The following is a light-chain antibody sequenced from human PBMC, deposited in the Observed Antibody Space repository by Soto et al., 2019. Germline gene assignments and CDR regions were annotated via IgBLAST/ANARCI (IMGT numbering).Light chain of an antibody. Sequence: QSALTQPASVSGSPGQSINISCTGTSSDVGGYKYVSWYQQYPGKAPKLMIYDVNNRPSGVSNRFSASKSGNTASLTISGLQGEDEADYYCSSYTSSSSLVFGGGTKLTVL. CDR1: SSDVGGYKY. J-gene: IGLJ2*01. CDR3: SSYTSSSSLV. V-gene: IGLV2-14*01. CDR2: DVN.